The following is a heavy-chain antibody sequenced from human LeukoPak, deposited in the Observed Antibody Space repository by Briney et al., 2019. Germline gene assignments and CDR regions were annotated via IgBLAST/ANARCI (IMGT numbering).Heavy chain of an antibody. V-gene: IGHV3-23*01. CDR1: GITLRNYG. CDR3: AKRGVVIRVFLVGFHKEAYYFDS. Sequence: GGSPRLSCAGSGITLRNYGMSWVRQAPGKGLEWVAGLRCSGGGTHYADPLQGRFPISRDNPKNTLSLPMNSLRAEDTAVYFCAKRGVVIRVFLVGFHKEAYYFDSWGQGALVTISS. CDR2: LRCSGGGT. J-gene: IGHJ4*02. D-gene: IGHD3-10*01.